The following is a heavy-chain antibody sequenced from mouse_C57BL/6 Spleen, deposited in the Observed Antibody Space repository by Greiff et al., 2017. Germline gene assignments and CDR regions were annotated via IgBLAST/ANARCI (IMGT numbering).Heavy chain of an antibody. CDR2: ISDGGSYT. CDR1: GFTFSSYA. V-gene: IGHV5-4*03. Sequence: EVKLMESGGGLVKPGGSLKLSCAASGFTFSSYAMSWVRQTPEKRLEWVATISDGGSYTYYPDNVKGRFTISRDNAKNNLYLQMSHLKSEDTAMYYCARGPDRGPWYFDVWGTGTTVTVSS. J-gene: IGHJ1*03. CDR3: ARGPDRGPWYFDV.